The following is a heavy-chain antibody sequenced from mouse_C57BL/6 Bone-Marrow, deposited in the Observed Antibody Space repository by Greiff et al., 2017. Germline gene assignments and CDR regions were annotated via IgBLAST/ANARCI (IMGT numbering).Heavy chain of an antibody. CDR1: GFTFSDYY. CDR3: AREGNYGSSLWYFDV. Sequence: EVQLVESEGGLVQPGSSMKLSCTASGFTFSDYYMAWVRQVPEKGLEWVANINYDGSSTYYLDSLKSRFIISRDNAKNILYLQMSSLKSEDTATYYCAREGNYGSSLWYFDVWGTGTTVTVSS. V-gene: IGHV5-16*01. J-gene: IGHJ1*03. CDR2: INYDGSST. D-gene: IGHD1-1*01.